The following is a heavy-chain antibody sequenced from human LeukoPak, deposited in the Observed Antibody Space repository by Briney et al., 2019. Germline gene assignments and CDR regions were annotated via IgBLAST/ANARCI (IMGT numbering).Heavy chain of an antibody. CDR1: GYMFISYN. V-gene: IGHV1-46*03. CDR3: ARDQNYATDY. CDR2: VSGSGVHT. J-gene: IGHJ4*02. Sequence: ASVKVSCKASGYMFISYNMQWVRQAPGQGLEWMGMVSGSGVHTKYAQKFRDRVTMTSDTSTSTLYMELSSLTSDDTAVYYCARDQNYATDYWGQGTLVTV. D-gene: IGHD2-2*01.